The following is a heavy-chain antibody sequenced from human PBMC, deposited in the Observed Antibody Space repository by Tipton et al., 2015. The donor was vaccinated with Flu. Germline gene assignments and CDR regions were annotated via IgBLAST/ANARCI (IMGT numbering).Heavy chain of an antibody. Sequence: TLSLTCSVSGDSIGSDYFWAWIRQPPGKGLEWIGNIHKTGSTYYNASLTSRVSISVDTSKNQFSLRLTSVTAADTAVYYCAGRDYSNYVSEPKNWFDPWGQGTLVSVSS. J-gene: IGHJ5*02. CDR1: GDSIGSDYF. D-gene: IGHD4-11*01. V-gene: IGHV4-38-2*01. CDR2: IHKTGST. CDR3: AGRDYSNYVSEPKNWFDP.